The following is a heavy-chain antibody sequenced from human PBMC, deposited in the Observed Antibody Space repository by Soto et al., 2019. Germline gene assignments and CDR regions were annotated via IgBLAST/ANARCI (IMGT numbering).Heavy chain of an antibody. J-gene: IGHJ3*02. V-gene: IGHV5-10-1*01. CDR3: ARRHLLRLSAFDI. CDR1: GYSFTSYW. D-gene: IGHD3-22*01. CDR2: IDPSDSYT. Sequence: PGESLKISCKGSGYSFTSYWISWVRQMPGKGLEWMGRIDPSDSYTNYSPSFQGHVTISADKSISTAYLQWSGLKASDTAMYYCARRHLLRLSAFDIWGQGTMVTVS.